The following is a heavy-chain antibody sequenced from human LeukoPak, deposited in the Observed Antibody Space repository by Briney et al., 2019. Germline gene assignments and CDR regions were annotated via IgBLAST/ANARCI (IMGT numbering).Heavy chain of an antibody. CDR1: GFTVSSNY. V-gene: IGHV3-66*01. CDR3: ARVGYGSARD. Sequence: GGSLRLSRVASGFTVSSNYMSWVRQAPGKGLEGVSVIDSGGNTNYADSVKGRFTISRDNSKNTLFLQMNSLRVEDTALYYCARVGYGSARDWGQGILVTVSS. CDR2: IDSGGNT. D-gene: IGHD3-10*01. J-gene: IGHJ4*02.